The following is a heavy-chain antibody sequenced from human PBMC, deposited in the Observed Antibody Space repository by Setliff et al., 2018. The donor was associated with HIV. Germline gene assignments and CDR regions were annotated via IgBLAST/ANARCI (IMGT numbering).Heavy chain of an antibody. Sequence: SVKVSCKASRSTFNSHTINWVRQAPGQGLDWMGRIIPILGVANYAQRFQGKVTITADKSTSTAYMELTSLRFDDTAVYYCVRGVQSPPHYSYYYMDVWGEGTMVTVS. D-gene: IGHD3-3*01. J-gene: IGHJ6*03. CDR2: IIPILGVA. CDR1: RSTFNSHT. CDR3: VRGVQSPPHYSYYYMDV. V-gene: IGHV1-69*02.